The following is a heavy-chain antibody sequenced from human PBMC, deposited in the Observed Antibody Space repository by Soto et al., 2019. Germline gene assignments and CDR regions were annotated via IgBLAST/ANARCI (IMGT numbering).Heavy chain of an antibody. D-gene: IGHD2-21*01. CDR2: INAGNGNT. J-gene: IGHJ4*02. V-gene: IGHV1-3*05. Sequence: QVQLVQSGAEEKKPGASVKVSCKASGYTFTSYAMHWVRQAPGQRLEWMGWINAGNGNTKYSQKFQGRVTITRDTSASRAYMDLSSLRSEDTAVYYCARGIYSPELLIDYWGQGTLVTVSS. CDR3: ARGIYSPELLIDY. CDR1: GYTFTSYA.